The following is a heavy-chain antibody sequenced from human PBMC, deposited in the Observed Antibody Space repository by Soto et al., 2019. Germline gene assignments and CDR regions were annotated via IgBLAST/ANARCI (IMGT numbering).Heavy chain of an antibody. V-gene: IGHV3-21*01. CDR1: GFTFSSYS. CDR3: ARAPLRYFDWLSTGDWFDP. D-gene: IGHD3-9*01. Sequence: GGSLRLSCAASGFTFSSYSMNWVRQAPGKRLEWVSSISSSSSYIYYTDSVKGRFTISRDNTKNSLYLQMNSLRAEDTAVYYCARAPLRYFDWLSTGDWFDPWGQGTLVTVSS. CDR2: ISSSSSYI. J-gene: IGHJ5*02.